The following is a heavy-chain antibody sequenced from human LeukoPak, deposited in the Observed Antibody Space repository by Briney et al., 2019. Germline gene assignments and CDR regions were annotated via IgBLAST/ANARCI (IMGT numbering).Heavy chain of an antibody. CDR2: IYYSGTT. CDR1: DGSISSYY. V-gene: IGHV4-59*01. J-gene: IGHJ4*02. Sequence: SETLSLTCTVSDGSISSYYWSWIRQPPGKGLEWIAYIYYSGTTNYNPSLKSRVTISVDTSKNQFSLKLSSVTAADTAVYYCARAKGDYWGQGTLVTVSS. CDR3: ARAKGDY.